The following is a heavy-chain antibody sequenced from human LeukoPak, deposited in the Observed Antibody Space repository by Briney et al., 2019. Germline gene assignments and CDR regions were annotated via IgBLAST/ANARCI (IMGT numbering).Heavy chain of an antibody. D-gene: IGHD3-22*01. CDR2: INPNRGGT. CDR1: GYTFTGYY. V-gene: IGHV1-2*02. J-gene: IGHJ4*02. CDR3: ARDWRAGRYYDSSGYHYRGEY. Sequence: EASVKVSCKASGYTFTGYYMHWVRQAPGQGLEWMGWINPNRGGTNYAQKFQGRVTMTRDTSISTAYMELSRLRSDDTAVYYCARDWRAGRYYDSSGYHYRGEYWGQGTLVTVSS.